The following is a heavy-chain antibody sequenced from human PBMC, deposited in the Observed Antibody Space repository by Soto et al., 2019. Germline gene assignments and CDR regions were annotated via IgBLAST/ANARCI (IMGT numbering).Heavy chain of an antibody. CDR3: AKDLEGEDRASITMVRGGTNWFDP. D-gene: IGHD3-10*01. CDR1: GFTFSSYA. J-gene: IGHJ5*02. Sequence: GGSLRLSCAASGFTFSSYAMSWVRQAPGKGLEWVSAISGSGGSTYYADSVKGRFTISRDNSKNTLYLQMNSLRAGDTAVYYCAKDLEGEDRASITMVRGGTNWFDPWGQGTLVTVSS. V-gene: IGHV3-23*01. CDR2: ISGSGGST.